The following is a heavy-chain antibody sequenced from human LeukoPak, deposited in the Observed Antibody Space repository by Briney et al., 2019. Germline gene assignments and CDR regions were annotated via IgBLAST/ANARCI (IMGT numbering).Heavy chain of an antibody. V-gene: IGHV3-30*04. CDR3: ARSRGGSGSYYFYGMDV. D-gene: IGHD3-10*01. J-gene: IGHJ6*02. CDR1: GFTLSSYA. Sequence: GGPLRLPCAPSGFTLSSYAMHCPPHAPGKALEWVADISYDGSNKYYADSVRGRFTISRNNSKNTLYLQMNSLRAEDTAVCYCARSRGGSGSYYFYGMDVWGQGTTVTVSS. CDR2: ISYDGSNK.